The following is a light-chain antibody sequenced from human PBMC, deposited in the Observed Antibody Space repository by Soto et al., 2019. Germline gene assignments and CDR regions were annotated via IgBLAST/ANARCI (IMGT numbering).Light chain of an antibody. CDR1: QSISSSY. V-gene: IGKV3-20*01. CDR2: GAS. J-gene: IGKJ2*01. Sequence: EIVLTQSPGTLSLSPGDRASLSCRASQSISSSYLAWYQQRPGQAPRLLIYGASSRATGIPDRLSGGGSGKDFSLTISRLEPEDFAVYYCQQYGSSFGQGTRLQIK. CDR3: QQYGSS.